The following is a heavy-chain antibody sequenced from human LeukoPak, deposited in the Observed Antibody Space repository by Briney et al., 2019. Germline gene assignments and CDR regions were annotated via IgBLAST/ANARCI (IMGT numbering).Heavy chain of an antibody. CDR3: AKELQAYYYGSGSYGHYWAMVTTGCGMDV. D-gene: IGHD3-10*01. V-gene: IGHV3-23*01. CDR1: GFTFSSYA. CDR2: ISGSGGST. Sequence: PGGSLRLSCAASGFTFSSYAMSWVRQAPGKGLEWVSAISGSGGSTYYADSVKGRFTISRDNSKNTLYLQMNSLRAEDTAVYYCAKELQAYYYGSGSYGHYWAMVTTGCGMDVWGQGTTVTVSS. J-gene: IGHJ6*02.